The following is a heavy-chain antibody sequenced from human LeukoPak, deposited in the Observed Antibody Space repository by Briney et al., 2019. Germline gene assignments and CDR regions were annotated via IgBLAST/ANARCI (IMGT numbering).Heavy chain of an antibody. CDR1: GGSISSYY. Sequence: SETLSLTCTVSGGSISSYYWSWIRQPPGKGLEWIGYIYYSGSTNYNPSLKSRVTISVDTSKNQFSLKLSSVTAADTAVYYCARADRYGYFDYWGQGTLVTVSS. V-gene: IGHV4-59*01. D-gene: IGHD3-16*02. CDR3: ARADRYGYFDY. CDR2: IYYSGST. J-gene: IGHJ4*02.